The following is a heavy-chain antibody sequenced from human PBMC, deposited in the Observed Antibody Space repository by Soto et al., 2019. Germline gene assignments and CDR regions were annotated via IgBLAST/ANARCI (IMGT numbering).Heavy chain of an antibody. V-gene: IGHV3-33*01. CDR3: ARYPYYYGSGSYYFDF. Sequence: PGGSLRLACAASGFTFSSNGMHWVRQAPGKGLEWVAFIWYDGINKYYADSVKGRFTISRDNSKNTLYLQMNSLRAEDTAVYYCARYPYYYGSGSYYFDFWAQGTLVTVSS. D-gene: IGHD3-10*01. CDR2: IWYDGINK. J-gene: IGHJ4*02. CDR1: GFTFSSNG.